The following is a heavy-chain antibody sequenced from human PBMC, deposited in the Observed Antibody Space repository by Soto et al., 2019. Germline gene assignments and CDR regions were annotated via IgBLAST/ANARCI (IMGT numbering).Heavy chain of an antibody. CDR3: AREVGSGYDNWFDP. CDR2: IYYSGST. Sequence: SETLSLTCTVSGGSISSGGYYWSWIRQHPGKGLEWIGYIYYSGSTYYNPSLKSRVTISVDTSKNQFSLKLSSVTAADTAVYYCAREVGSGYDNWFDPWGQGTLVTVSS. D-gene: IGHD3-3*01. V-gene: IGHV4-31*03. J-gene: IGHJ5*02. CDR1: GGSISSGGYY.